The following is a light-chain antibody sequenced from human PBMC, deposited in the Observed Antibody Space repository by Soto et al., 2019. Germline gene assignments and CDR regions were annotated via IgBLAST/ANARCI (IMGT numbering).Light chain of an antibody. Sequence: EIVLTQSPGTLSLSPGERATLSCRASQSVSHWYLAWYQQEPGQAPRLLIHGVSTRATGIPDRFSGSGSGTDFTLTISRLEPEDFAVYYCQLYGSSPWTFGQGTKVEIK. V-gene: IGKV3-20*01. CDR1: QSVSHWY. CDR2: GVS. CDR3: QLYGSSPWT. J-gene: IGKJ1*01.